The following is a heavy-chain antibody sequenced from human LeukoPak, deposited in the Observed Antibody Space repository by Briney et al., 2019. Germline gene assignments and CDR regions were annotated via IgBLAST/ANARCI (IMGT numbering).Heavy chain of an antibody. CDR3: ARRLGIAAAGPFDP. Sequence: PSETLSLTCTVSGGSISSSRYYWGWIRQPPGKGLEWIGSIYYSGSTYYNPSLKSRVTISVDTSKNQFSLKLSSVTAADTAVYYCARRLGIAAAGPFDPWGQGTLVTVSS. CDR2: IYYSGST. D-gene: IGHD6-13*01. V-gene: IGHV4-39*01. J-gene: IGHJ5*02. CDR1: GGSISSSRYY.